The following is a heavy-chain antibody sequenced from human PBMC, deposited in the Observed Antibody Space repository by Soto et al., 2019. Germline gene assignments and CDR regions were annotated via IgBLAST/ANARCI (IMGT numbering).Heavy chain of an antibody. Sequence: PSETLSLPYSVSGGSLSGYYWTWIRQPPGKELERIGEVNPGGITNYSPSVKSRLKISLDTSKKEVSLEMTSVTAADTAVYYCGWVVINFAVHIIHCWGKGTPITVSS. CDR1: GGSLSGYY. CDR2: VNPGGIT. CDR3: GWVVINFAVHIIHC. V-gene: IGHV4-34*01. D-gene: IGHD2-15*01. J-gene: IGHJ4*02.